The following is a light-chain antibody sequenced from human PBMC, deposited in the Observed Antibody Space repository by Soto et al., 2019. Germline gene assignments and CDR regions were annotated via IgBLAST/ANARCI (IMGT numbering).Light chain of an antibody. V-gene: IGLV2-14*01. CDR3: SSYTRSSTLEV. CDR2: DVS. Sequence: QSAVTQPASVSGSPGQSITISCTGTSSDVGGYNYVSWYQQHPGKAPKLMIYDVSNRPSGVSNRFSGSKSGNTASLTISGLQAEDEAYYYCSSYTRSSTLEVFGGGTKLTVL. J-gene: IGLJ2*01. CDR1: SSDVGGYNY.